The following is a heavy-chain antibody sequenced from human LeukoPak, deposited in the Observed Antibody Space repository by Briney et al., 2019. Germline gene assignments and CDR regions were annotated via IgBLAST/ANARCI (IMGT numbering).Heavy chain of an antibody. D-gene: IGHD6-19*01. CDR3: ARHGSGWYLYYFDY. CDR1: GGSISSYY. CDR2: IYYSGST. V-gene: IGHV4-59*01. J-gene: IGHJ4*02. Sequence: ETLSLTCTVSGGSISSYYWSWIRQPPGKGLEWIGYIYYSGSTNYNPSLKSRVTISVDTSKNQFSLKLSSVTAADTAVYYCARHGSGWYLYYFDYWGQGTLVTVSS.